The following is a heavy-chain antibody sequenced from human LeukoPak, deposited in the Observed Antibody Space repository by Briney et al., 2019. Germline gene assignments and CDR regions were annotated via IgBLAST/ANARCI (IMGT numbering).Heavy chain of an antibody. D-gene: IGHD3-22*01. CDR1: GYSFTIYE. CDR2: IYPGDSDT. CDR3: ARRGNLVVALTNSFDI. Sequence: RGESVEISCEASGYSFTIYEIGWVPEMRGKGLEWMEIIYPGDSDTRYSASFQGQVTISADKSISTAYLQWSSVDVADTAIYLCARRGNLVVALTNSFDIWGQGTMVTVPS. V-gene: IGHV5-51*01. J-gene: IGHJ3*02.